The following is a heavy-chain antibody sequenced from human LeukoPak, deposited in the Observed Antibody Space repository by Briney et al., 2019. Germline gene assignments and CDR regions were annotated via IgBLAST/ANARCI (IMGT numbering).Heavy chain of an antibody. V-gene: IGHV3-21*01. D-gene: IGHD2-15*01. Sequence: PWGSLTLSCAASGFTFSSYSMNWVRQAPGKGLEWVSSISNSSSYIYYPDSMKGLFTISSDTANNSLYLQMHSLSAEDTAVYSCASGAIVVVVAATQSDYWGQGTLVTVSS. CDR2: ISNSSSYI. J-gene: IGHJ4*02. CDR1: GFTFSSYS. CDR3: ASGAIVVVVAATQSDY.